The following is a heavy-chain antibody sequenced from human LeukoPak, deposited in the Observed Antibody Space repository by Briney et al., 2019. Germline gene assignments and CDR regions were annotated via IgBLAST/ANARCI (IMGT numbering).Heavy chain of an antibody. J-gene: IGHJ1*01. CDR1: GFTVSSNY. V-gene: IGHV3-74*01. D-gene: IGHD2-8*01. CDR2: INTDGSST. Sequence: GGSLRLSCAASGFTVSSNYMSWARPALGKGLEWVSGINTDGSSTSYADSVKGRFTISRDNAKNTLYLQMNSLRAEDTAVYYCYGANAEHWGQGTPVTVSS. CDR3: YGANAEH.